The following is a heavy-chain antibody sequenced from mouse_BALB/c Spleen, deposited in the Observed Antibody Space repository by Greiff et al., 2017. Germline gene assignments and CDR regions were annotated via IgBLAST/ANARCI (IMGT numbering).Heavy chain of an antibody. Sequence: EVQLVESGGGLVQPGGSLKLSCAASGFTFSSYTMSWVRQTPEKRLEWVAYISNGGGSTYYPDTVKGRFTISRDNAKNTLYLQMSSLKSEDTAMYYCARRNYYRDAFAYWGQGTLVTVSA. CDR2: ISNGGGST. J-gene: IGHJ3*01. CDR3: ARRNYYRDAFAY. V-gene: IGHV5-12-2*01. D-gene: IGHD2-14*01. CDR1: GFTFSSYT.